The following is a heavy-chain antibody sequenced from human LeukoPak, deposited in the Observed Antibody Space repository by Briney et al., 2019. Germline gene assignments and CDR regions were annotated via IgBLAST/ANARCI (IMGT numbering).Heavy chain of an antibody. Sequence: PGRSLRLSGTASGFTFGDYAMSWVRQAPGKGLEWVGFIRSKAYGGTTEYAASVKGRFTISRDDSKSIAYLQMNSLKTEDTAVYYCTRTRCSGGSCYFDYWGQGTLVTVSS. J-gene: IGHJ4*02. D-gene: IGHD2-15*01. CDR3: TRTRCSGGSCYFDY. CDR2: IRSKAYGGTT. V-gene: IGHV3-49*04. CDR1: GFTFGDYA.